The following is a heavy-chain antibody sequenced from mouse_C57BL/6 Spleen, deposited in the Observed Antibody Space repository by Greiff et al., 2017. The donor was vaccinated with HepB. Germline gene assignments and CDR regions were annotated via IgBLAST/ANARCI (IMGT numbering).Heavy chain of an antibody. V-gene: IGHV1-76*01. D-gene: IGHD3-2*02. CDR1: GYTFTDYY. Sequence: VQLQQSGAELVRPGASVKLSCKASGYTFTDYYINWVKQRPGQGLEWIARIYPGSGNTYYNEKFKGKATLTAEKSSSTAYMQLSSLTSEDSAVYFCASDDGSGYNYWGQGTTLTVSS. CDR3: ASDDGSGYNY. J-gene: IGHJ2*01. CDR2: IYPGSGNT.